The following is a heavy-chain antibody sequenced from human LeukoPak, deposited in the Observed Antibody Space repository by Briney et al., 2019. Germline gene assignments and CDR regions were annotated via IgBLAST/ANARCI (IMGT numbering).Heavy chain of an antibody. Sequence: GGSLRLSCAASGFTFDDYAMHWVRQAPGRGLEWVSLISGDGGSTYSADSLKGRFSISRDNSKNSLYLQMNSLRTEDTALYYCAKDIGHRYGYHYGMDVWGQGTTVTVSS. D-gene: IGHD4-17*01. CDR3: AKDIGHRYGYHYGMDV. J-gene: IGHJ6*02. CDR1: GFTFDDYA. V-gene: IGHV3-43*02. CDR2: ISGDGGST.